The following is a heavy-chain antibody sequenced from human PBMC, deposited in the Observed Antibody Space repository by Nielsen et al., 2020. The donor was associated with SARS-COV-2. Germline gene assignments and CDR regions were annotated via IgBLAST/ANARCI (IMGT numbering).Heavy chain of an antibody. CDR1: GFTFSSYS. CDR3: ARFPRRGYSYGYTYYYGMDV. J-gene: IGHJ6*02. V-gene: IGHV4-34*01. Sequence: SQTLSLTCAASGFTFSSYSMNWIRQPPGKGLEWIGEINHSGSTNYNPSLKSRVTISVDTSKNQFSLKLSSVTAADTAVYYCARFPRRGYSYGYTYYYGMDVWGQGTTVTVSS. CDR2: INHSGST. D-gene: IGHD5-18*01.